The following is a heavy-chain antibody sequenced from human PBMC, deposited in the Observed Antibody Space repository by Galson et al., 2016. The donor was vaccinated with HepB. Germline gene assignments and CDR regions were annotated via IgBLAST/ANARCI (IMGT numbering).Heavy chain of an antibody. Sequence: PALVKPTQTLTLTCSFSGFSLPTPGVGVGWVRQPPGRAPEWVALIYWDGDKRLSPSLRNRLTITKDTSKNQVVLTLSDMDPVDTGTYFCGQRSVLGVVISWGQGTLVTVSS. CDR1: GFSLPTPGVG. CDR2: IYWDGDK. CDR3: GQRSVLGVVIS. V-gene: IGHV2-5*02. D-gene: IGHD3-3*01. J-gene: IGHJ1*01.